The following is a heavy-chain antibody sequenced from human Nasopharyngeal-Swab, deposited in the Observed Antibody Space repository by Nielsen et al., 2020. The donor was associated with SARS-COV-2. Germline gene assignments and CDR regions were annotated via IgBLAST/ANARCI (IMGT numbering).Heavy chain of an antibody. V-gene: IGHV4-34*01. CDR3: ARGSTAARLGL. CDR1: DGSLSGYY. D-gene: IGHD6-6*01. Sequence: GSLRLSCAVYDGSLSGYYWSWIRQPPGKGLEWIGEINLGGGTFYNPSLKSRLIISVDTSKNQFSLRLSSVTAADTAVYYCARGSTAARLGLWGQGTLVTVSS. J-gene: IGHJ4*02. CDR2: INLGGGT.